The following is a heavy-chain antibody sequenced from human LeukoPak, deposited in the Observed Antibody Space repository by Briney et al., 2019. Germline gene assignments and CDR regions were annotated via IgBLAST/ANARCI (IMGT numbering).Heavy chain of an antibody. CDR1: GYTFTSYD. V-gene: IGHV1-8*01. CDR2: MNPNSGNT. J-gene: IGHJ6*02. CDR3: ACYGYSYGYYYGMDV. D-gene: IGHD5-18*01. Sequence: GASVKVSCKASGYTFTSYDINWVRQATGQGLEWMGWMNPNSGNTGYAQKFQGRVTMTRNTSISTAYMELSSLRSEDTAVYYCACYGYSYGYYYGMDVWGQGTTVTASS.